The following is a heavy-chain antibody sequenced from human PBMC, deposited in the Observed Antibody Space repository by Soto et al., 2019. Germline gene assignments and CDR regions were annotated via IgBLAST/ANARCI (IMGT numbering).Heavy chain of an antibody. V-gene: IGHV5-51*01. CDR3: ARPPLPGYSIHFNS. CDR2: VYPRDSDT. D-gene: IGHD2-15*01. Sequence: PGESLKISCKASGHIFIDYWIGWVRQMPGKGLEWMGTVYPRDSDTRYSPSFQGQVTISADRSTGTAFLQWRSLKASDTALYYCARPPLPGYSIHFNSWGQGTLVTV. J-gene: IGHJ4*02. CDR1: GHIFIDYW.